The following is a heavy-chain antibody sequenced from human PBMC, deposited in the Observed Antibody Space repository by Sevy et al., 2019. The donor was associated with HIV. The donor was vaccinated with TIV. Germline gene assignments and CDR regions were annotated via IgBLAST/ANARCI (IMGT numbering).Heavy chain of an antibody. CDR1: GGSITGYY. J-gene: IGHJ5*02. CDR3: ARSYYPDNSGYTT. V-gene: IGHV4-4*07. Sequence: SETLSLSCTVSGGSITGYYYSWIRRPAGKGLEWIGRFYTLGTTIYNPSLKSRLTMSADTSKRQISLKLTSVTAADTAVYYRARSYYPDNSGYTTWGQGTLVTVS. D-gene: IGHD3-22*01. CDR2: FYTLGTT.